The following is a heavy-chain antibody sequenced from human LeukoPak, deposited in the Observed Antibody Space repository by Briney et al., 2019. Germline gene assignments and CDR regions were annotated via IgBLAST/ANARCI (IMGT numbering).Heavy chain of an antibody. CDR2: INSDGSIT. CDR3: AGGISATGGG. J-gene: IGHJ3*01. V-gene: IGHV3-74*01. D-gene: IGHD6-13*01. CDR1: GFTFSSYW. Sequence: PGGSLRLSCADSGFTFSSYWMHWVRQAPGKGLAWVSRINSDGSITTYADSVKGRFTISRDNAKNTLYLQMNSLRAEDTAVYYCAGGISATGGGWGQGTMVTVSS.